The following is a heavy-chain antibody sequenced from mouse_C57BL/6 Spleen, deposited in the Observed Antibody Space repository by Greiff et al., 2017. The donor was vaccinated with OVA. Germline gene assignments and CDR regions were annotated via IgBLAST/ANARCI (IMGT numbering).Heavy chain of an antibody. CDR2: IYPGDGDT. D-gene: IGHD1-1*01. Sequence: QVQLKQSGAELVKPGASVKISCKASGYAFSSYWMNWVKQRPGKGLEWIGQIYPGDGDTNYNGKFKGKATLTADKSSSTAYMQLSSLTSEDSAVYFCARYYYGSSYAMDYWGQGTSVTVSS. CDR3: ARYYYGSSYAMDY. V-gene: IGHV1-80*01. J-gene: IGHJ4*01. CDR1: GYAFSSYW.